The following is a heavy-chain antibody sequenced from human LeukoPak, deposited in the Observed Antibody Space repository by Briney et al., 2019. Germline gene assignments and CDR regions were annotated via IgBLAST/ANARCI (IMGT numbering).Heavy chain of an antibody. V-gene: IGHV3-9*01. CDR2: ITWSGGSI. CDR3: VRDDSMDV. J-gene: IGHJ6*02. CDR1: GFTFDDYV. Sequence: GRSLRLSCAASGFTFDDYVMHWVRQAPGKGLEWVSGITWSGGSIGYADSVKGRFTISRDNAKNSLYLQMNSLRPEDTALYYCVRDDSMDVWGQGTTVTVSS.